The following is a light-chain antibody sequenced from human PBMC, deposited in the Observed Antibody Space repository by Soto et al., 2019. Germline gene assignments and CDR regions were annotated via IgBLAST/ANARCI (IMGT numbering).Light chain of an antibody. CDR3: ASWDDSLNIWV. CDR1: SANLARNS. CDR2: KTD. Sequence: QLVLTQPPSASGNPGQRVTISCSGSSANLARNSVNWYQQFPGTAPKLLIHKTDQRPSGVPDRFSGSKSGTSASLAITGLQSEDEDDYYCASWDDSLNIWVFGGGTKVTVL. V-gene: IGLV1-44*01. J-gene: IGLJ3*02.